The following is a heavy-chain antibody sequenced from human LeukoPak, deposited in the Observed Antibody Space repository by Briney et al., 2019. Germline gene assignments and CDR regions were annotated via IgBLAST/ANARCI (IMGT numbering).Heavy chain of an antibody. CDR3: ARAVRFLELPSRNWYFDL. D-gene: IGHD3-3*01. CDR2: IYYSGST. J-gene: IGHJ2*01. V-gene: IGHV4-39*07. CDR1: GGSLSSSSYY. Sequence: PSETLSLTCTVSGGSLSSSSYYWGWIRQSPGKGLEWIGTIYYSGSTYYNPSLKSRVTISVDTSKNQFSLKLSSVTAADTAVYYCARAVRFLELPSRNWYFDLWGRGTLVTVSS.